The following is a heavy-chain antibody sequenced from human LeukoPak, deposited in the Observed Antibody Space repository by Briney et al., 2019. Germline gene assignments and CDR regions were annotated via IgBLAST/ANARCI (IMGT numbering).Heavy chain of an antibody. J-gene: IGHJ6*03. CDR3: VHIDYGGNSDWLYYYYYMDV. Sequence: ESGPTLVNPTQTLTLTCTFSGFSLTTSGVGVGWIRQPPGKALYWLAVIYWDDDKRYSPSLKSRLTITKDTSKNQVVLTMTNMDPVDTATYYCVHIDYGGNSDWLYYYYYMDVWGKGTTVTVSS. CDR1: GFSLTTSGVG. V-gene: IGHV2-5*02. D-gene: IGHD4-23*01. CDR2: IYWDDDK.